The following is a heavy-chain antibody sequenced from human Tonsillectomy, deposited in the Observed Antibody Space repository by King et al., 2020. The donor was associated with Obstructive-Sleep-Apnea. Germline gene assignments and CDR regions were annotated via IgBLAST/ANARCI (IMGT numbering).Heavy chain of an antibody. D-gene: IGHD6-13*01. Sequence: EVQLVESGGGLVKPGGSLRLSCAASGFTFNKYSMNWVRQAPGRGLEWVSSISSSTTYIYYADSVKGRFTISRDNAKNSLYLQMNSLRAEDTAVYYCARDQWQQSSLDNWGQGTLVTVSS. J-gene: IGHJ4*02. CDR2: ISSSTTYI. V-gene: IGHV3-21*01. CDR3: ARDQWQQSSLDN. CDR1: GFTFNKYS.